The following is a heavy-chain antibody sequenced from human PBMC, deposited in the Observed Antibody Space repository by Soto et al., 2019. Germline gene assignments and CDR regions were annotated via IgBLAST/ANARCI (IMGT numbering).Heavy chain of an antibody. J-gene: IGHJ4*02. D-gene: IGHD2-2*01. V-gene: IGHV3-23*01. CDR3: AKPNLFCSSTSCYDY. CDR2: VSGSGGST. Sequence: EVQLLESGGALVQPGGSLRLSCAASGFTFSSYGMSWVRQAPGKGLEWVSAVSGSGGSTYYADSVKGRFTISRGNSKNTLYLQMNSLRAEDTAVYYCAKPNLFCSSTSCYDYWGQGTLVTVSS. CDR1: GFTFSSYG.